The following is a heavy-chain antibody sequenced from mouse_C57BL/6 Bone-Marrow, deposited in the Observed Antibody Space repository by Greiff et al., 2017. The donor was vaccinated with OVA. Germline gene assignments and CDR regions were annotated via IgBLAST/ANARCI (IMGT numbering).Heavy chain of an antibody. J-gene: IGHJ4*01. D-gene: IGHD1-1*01. V-gene: IGHV8-8*01. CDR2: ICWDGDK. Sequence: QVTLKESGPGILQPSQTLSLPCSFSGFSLSTFGMGVGWIRPPSGQGLDWLAHICWDGDKYYNPALKSRLTISKDTSKHQVFLKIANVDTADTATYYCARNYYGSSYYAMDYWGQGTSVTVSS. CDR1: GFSLSTFGMG. CDR3: ARNYYGSSYYAMDY.